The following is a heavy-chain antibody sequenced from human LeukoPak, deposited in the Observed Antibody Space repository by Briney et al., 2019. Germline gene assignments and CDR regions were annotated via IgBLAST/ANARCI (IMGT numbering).Heavy chain of an antibody. CDR2: IYPGDSDT. J-gene: IGHJ4*02. CDR1: GYSFSNYW. V-gene: IGHV5-51*01. Sequence: GESLKISCKASGYSFSNYWIGWVRQMPGKGLEWMAIIYPGDSDTRYSPSFQGQVTISADKSISTAYLQWSSLKASDTAMYYCARRLTYRGTYYFDYWGQGTLVTVSS. CDR3: ARRLTYRGTYYFDY. D-gene: IGHD1-7*01.